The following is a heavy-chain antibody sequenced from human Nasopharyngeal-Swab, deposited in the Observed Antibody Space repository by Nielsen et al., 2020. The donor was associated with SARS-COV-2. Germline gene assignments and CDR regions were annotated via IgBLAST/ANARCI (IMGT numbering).Heavy chain of an antibody. J-gene: IGHJ4*02. CDR2: IIPIFGTA. D-gene: IGHD3-10*01. CDR3: ARTYYYGSGSYYNFDY. Sequence: SVTVSCKASGGTFSRYAISWVRQAPGQGLEWMGGIIPIFGTANYAQKFQGRATITADESTSTAYMELSSLRSEDTAVYYCARTYYYGSGSYYNFDYWGQGTLVTVSS. V-gene: IGHV1-69*13. CDR1: GGTFSRYA.